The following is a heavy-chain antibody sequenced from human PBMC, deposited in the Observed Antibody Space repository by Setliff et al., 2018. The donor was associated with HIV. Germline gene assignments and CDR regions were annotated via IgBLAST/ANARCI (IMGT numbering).Heavy chain of an antibody. J-gene: IGHJ5*02. Sequence: ETLSLTCTVSGDSITSGHFYWGWIRQAPGKGLEWIGNILDGRVTFFNPSLRGRVTISVDAPKNQVSLNLRSVTAADSAVYHCARPHSGRGGGAYFDPWGQGILVTVSS. CDR2: ILDGRVT. CDR3: ARPHSGRGGGAYFDP. D-gene: IGHD6-19*01. V-gene: IGHV4-39*01. CDR1: GDSITSGHFY.